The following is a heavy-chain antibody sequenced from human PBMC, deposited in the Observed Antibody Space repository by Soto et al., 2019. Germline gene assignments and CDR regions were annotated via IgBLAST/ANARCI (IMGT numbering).Heavy chain of an antibody. CDR3: ARGTNTAMGNFDY. CDR2: ISGSRDYI. J-gene: IGHJ4*02. V-gene: IGHV3-21*01. D-gene: IGHD5-18*01. Sequence: VGSLRLSCAASGFTFSAYSMTWARQAPGKGLEWVSSISGSRDYIFYADSVKGRFTISRDNAKNSLYLQLTSLRAEDTALYYCARGTNTAMGNFDYWGQGTPVTVSS. CDR1: GFTFSAYS.